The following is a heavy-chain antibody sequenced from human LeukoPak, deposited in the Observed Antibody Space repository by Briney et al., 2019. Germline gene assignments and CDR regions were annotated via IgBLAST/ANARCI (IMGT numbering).Heavy chain of an antibody. D-gene: IGHD6-13*01. CDR1: GFTFSTYT. V-gene: IGHV3-23*01. CDR3: ARDVVAAAGRYYYYGMDV. CDR2: ISGNGGRT. J-gene: IGHJ6*02. Sequence: GGSLRLSCAASGFTFSTYTMAWVRQAPGGGLEWVSGISGNGGRTYYADSVKGRFAISRDDSKSTLYLQMNSLRAEDTAVYYCARDVVAAAGRYYYYGMDVWGQGTTVTVSS.